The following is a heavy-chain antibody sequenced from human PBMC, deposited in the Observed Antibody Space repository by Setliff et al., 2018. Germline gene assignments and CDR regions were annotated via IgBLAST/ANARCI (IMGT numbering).Heavy chain of an antibody. Sequence: PSETLSLTCTVSGGSISSGSYYWGWIRQPAGKGLEWIGRIYTSGNTDYSPSLKSRVTISVDTSKNQFSLKLSSVTAADTAVYYCARNRLLIAVDQGFDPWGQGTLVTVSS. D-gene: IGHD6-19*01. J-gene: IGHJ5*02. CDR1: GGSISSGSYY. CDR3: ARNRLLIAVDQGFDP. V-gene: IGHV4-61*02. CDR2: IYTSGNT.